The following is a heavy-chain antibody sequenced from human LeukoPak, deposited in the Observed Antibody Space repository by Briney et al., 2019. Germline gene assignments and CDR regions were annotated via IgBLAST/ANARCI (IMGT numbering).Heavy chain of an antibody. CDR2: ISVDGSDK. V-gene: IGHV3-33*08. CDR3: ARGSFFSTARWFDP. CDR1: GGSISSSNW. J-gene: IGHJ5*02. D-gene: IGHD3/OR15-3a*01. Sequence: LSLTCAVSGGSISSSNWWSWVRQAPGKGLEWVAVISVDGSDKYYADSVKGRFTISRDNSNNTLYLQMNSLRVEDTAMYYCARGSFFSTARWFDPWGQGALVTVSS.